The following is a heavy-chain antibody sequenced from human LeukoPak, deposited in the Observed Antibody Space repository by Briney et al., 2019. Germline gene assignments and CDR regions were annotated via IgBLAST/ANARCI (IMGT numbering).Heavy chain of an antibody. J-gene: IGHJ4*02. Sequence: PGGSLRLSCAASEFSVGSNYMTWVRQAPGKGLEWVSLITWDGSSTYYADSVKGRFTISRDNSKNSLYLQMNSLRTEDTALYYCAKVDTLGYYGSGSYYDYWGQGTLVTVSS. CDR3: AKVDTLGYYGSGSYYDY. CDR2: ITWDGSST. V-gene: IGHV3-43*01. CDR1: EFSVGSNY. D-gene: IGHD3-10*01.